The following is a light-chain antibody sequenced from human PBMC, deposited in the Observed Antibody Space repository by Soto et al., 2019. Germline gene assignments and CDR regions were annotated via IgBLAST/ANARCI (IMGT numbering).Light chain of an antibody. CDR2: GAS. CDR3: QQSNDWWT. Sequence: EIVMTQSPATLCVSPGERATLSCRASQSVSNNLAWYQQKPGQAPRLLIYGASTRATGIPARFSGSGSGTEFTLTISSLQSEDFAVYYCQQSNDWWTFGQGTKVDIK. J-gene: IGKJ1*01. CDR1: QSVSNN. V-gene: IGKV3-15*01.